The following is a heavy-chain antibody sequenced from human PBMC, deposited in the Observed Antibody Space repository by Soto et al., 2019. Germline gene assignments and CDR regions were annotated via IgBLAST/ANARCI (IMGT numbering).Heavy chain of an antibody. J-gene: IGHJ4*02. CDR1: GYTFTSYG. V-gene: IGHV1-18*01. Sequence: ASVKVSCKASGYTFTSYGISWVRQAPGQGLEWMGWISAYNGNTNYAQKLQGRVTMTTDTSTSTAYMELRSLRSDDTAVYYCALEKGIVGATIFDYWGQGTLVTVSS. CDR3: ALEKGIVGATIFDY. D-gene: IGHD1-26*01. CDR2: ISAYNGNT.